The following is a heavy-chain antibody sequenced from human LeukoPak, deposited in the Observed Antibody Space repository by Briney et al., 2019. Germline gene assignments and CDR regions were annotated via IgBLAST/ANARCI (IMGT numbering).Heavy chain of an antibody. V-gene: IGHV3-49*03. J-gene: IGHJ4*02. CDR1: GFTFGDYV. Sequence: SLRLSCTASGFTFGDYVMSWFRQAPGKGLEWVGFVRSKASGTTTEYAASVKGRFIVSRDDSKSIAYLQMNSLKTEDTAVYYCTRVRARRVLDYWGQGTLVTVSS. CDR3: TRVRARRVLDY. CDR2: VRSKASGTTT.